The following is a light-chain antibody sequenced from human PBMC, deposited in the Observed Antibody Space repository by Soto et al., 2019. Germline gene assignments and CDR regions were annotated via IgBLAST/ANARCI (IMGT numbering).Light chain of an antibody. V-gene: IGLV2-23*03. CDR3: CSYAGSSTFVV. CDR1: SSDVGSYNL. CDR2: EGS. J-gene: IGLJ1*01. Sequence: QSVLTQPASVYGSPGQSITISCTGTSSDVGSYNLVSWYQQHPGKAPKLMIYEGSKRPSGVSNRFSGSKSGNTASLTISGLQAEDEADYYCCSYAGSSTFVVFGTGTKLTVL.